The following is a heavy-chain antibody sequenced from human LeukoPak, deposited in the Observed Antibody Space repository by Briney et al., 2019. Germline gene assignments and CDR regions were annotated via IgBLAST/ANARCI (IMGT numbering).Heavy chain of an antibody. Sequence: ASVKVSCKVSGYTLTELSMHWVRQAPGKGLEWMGGFDPEDGETIYAQKFQGRVTMTEDTSTDTAYMELSSLRSEDTAVYYCATEGNDSGSYQFDYWGQGTLVTVSS. V-gene: IGHV1-24*01. J-gene: IGHJ4*02. CDR2: FDPEDGET. CDR1: GYTLTELS. CDR3: ATEGNDSGSYQFDY. D-gene: IGHD1-26*01.